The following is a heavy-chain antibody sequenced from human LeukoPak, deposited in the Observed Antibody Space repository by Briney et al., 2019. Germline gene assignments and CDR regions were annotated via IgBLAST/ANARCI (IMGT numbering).Heavy chain of an antibody. CDR2: ISSSGRTI. V-gene: IGHV3-11*04. CDR1: GFTFSDYY. CDR3: ARDLEYSSSPLDY. J-gene: IGHJ4*02. D-gene: IGHD6-6*01. Sequence: GGSLRLSCAASGFTFSDYYMSWIRQAPENGLEWVSYISSSGRTIYYADFVRGRFTISRDNAKNSVYLQMNSLRAEDTAVYYCARDLEYSSSPLDYWGQGTLVTVSS.